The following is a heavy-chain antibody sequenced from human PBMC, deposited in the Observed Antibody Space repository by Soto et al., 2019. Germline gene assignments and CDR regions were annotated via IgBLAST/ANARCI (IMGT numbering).Heavy chain of an antibody. V-gene: IGHV1-69*08. CDR3: ARRSPQYVFFDS. J-gene: IGHJ4*02. D-gene: IGHD2-8*01. Sequence: QVQLVQSGAEVKKPGSSVVVSCKTSGGTFNTYSITWVRQAPGQGLEWMGRITPILNTPTYAQKFQGRVTITADKSTSTAYMQLTSLRFEDTAIYFCARRSPQYVFFDSWGQGNLVTVSS. CDR1: GGTFNTYS. CDR2: ITPILNTP.